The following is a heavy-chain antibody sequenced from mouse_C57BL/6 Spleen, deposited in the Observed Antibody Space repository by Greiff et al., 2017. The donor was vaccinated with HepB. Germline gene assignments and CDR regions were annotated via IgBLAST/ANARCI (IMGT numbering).Heavy chain of an antibody. CDR3: ATYYGSSSYYFDY. J-gene: IGHJ2*01. D-gene: IGHD1-1*01. CDR2: IDPSDSET. Sequence: VKLQQPGAELVRPGSSVKLSCKASGYTFTSYWMHWVKQRPIQGLEWIGNIDPSDSETHYNQKFKDKATLTVDKSSSTAYMQLSSLTSEDSAVYYCATYYGSSSYYFDYWGQGTTLTVSS. CDR1: GYTFTSYW. V-gene: IGHV1-52*01.